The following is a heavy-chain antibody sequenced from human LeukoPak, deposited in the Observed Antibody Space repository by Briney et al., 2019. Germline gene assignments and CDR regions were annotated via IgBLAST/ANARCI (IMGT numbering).Heavy chain of an antibody. D-gene: IGHD2-21*01. V-gene: IGHV1-2*06. CDR3: ARAVRCDCYIPFDY. CDR2: INPKSGGT. Sequence: AXXKVSCKASGYTFTGYYTHWVRQAPGQGLEWMGRINPKSGGTNYAQKVQGRVTMTRDTSISTAYMELSRLRSDDTAVYYCARAVRCDCYIPFDYWGQGTLVTVSS. J-gene: IGHJ4*02. CDR1: GYTFTGYY.